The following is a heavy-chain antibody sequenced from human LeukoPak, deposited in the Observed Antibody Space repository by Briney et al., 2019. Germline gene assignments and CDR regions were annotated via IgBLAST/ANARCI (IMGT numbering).Heavy chain of an antibody. CDR1: GYTFNGYY. CDR2: INPNSGGT. V-gene: IGHV1-2*02. D-gene: IGHD4-11*01. Sequence: ASVKVSCKSSGYTFNGYYLHWVRQAPGQGLEWMGWINPNSGGTNYAQKFQGRVTMTRDTSISTAYMELSRLRSDDTAVYYCARWMTTVTPDYWGQGTLVTVSS. CDR3: ARWMTTVTPDY. J-gene: IGHJ4*02.